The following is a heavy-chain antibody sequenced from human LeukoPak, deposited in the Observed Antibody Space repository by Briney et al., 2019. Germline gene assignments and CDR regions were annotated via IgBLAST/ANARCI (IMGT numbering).Heavy chain of an antibody. Sequence: ASVKVSCKASGYTFTSYGISWVRQAPGQGLEWMGWISACNGNTNYAQKLQGRVTMTTDTSTSTAYMELRSLRSDDTAVYYCARETYYYDSSGYYHFDYWGQGTLVTVSS. D-gene: IGHD3-22*01. CDR2: ISACNGNT. V-gene: IGHV1-18*01. CDR1: GYTFTSYG. J-gene: IGHJ4*02. CDR3: ARETYYYDSSGYYHFDY.